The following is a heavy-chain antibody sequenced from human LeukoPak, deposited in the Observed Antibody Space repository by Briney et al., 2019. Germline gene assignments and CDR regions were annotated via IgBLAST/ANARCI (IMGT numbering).Heavy chain of an antibody. J-gene: IGHJ4*02. CDR2: ITNDGSGT. CDR1: GFTLSSYW. D-gene: IGHD3-16*01. Sequence: GGSLRLSCVASGFTLSSYWMHRVSQAPGKGLVWVSRITNDGSGTSYADSVKGRFTISRDNAKNTLFLQMNSLRVEDTAVYYCARDLGGPDYWGQGTLVTVSS. CDR3: ARDLGGPDY. V-gene: IGHV3-74*01.